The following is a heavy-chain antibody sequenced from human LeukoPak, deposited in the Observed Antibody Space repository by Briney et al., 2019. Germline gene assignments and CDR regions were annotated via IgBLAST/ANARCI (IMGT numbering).Heavy chain of an antibody. CDR2: IYHSGST. Sequence: PSETLSLTCAVSGGSISSSNWWSWVRQPPGKGLEWIGEIYHSGSTYYNPSLKSRVTISQDTSKNQFSLKLSSVTAADTAVYYCAREKDVGYWYFDLWGRGTLVTVSS. CDR3: AREKDVGYWYFDL. CDR1: GGSISSSNW. J-gene: IGHJ2*01. D-gene: IGHD3-22*01. V-gene: IGHV4-4*02.